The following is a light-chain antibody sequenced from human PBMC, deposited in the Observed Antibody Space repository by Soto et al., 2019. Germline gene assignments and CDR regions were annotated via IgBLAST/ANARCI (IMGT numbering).Light chain of an antibody. Sequence: EIVMTQSPATLSVSPGDRATLSCRASQSVGSNLDWYQQKAGQAPRLLIYDVSTRATGVPVRFGGSGSGTEFTLTISSLQSEDFAVYYCQQYNNWPPWITFGQGTRLEIK. CDR2: DVS. V-gene: IGKV3-15*01. J-gene: IGKJ5*01. CDR3: QQYNNWPPWIT. CDR1: QSVGSN.